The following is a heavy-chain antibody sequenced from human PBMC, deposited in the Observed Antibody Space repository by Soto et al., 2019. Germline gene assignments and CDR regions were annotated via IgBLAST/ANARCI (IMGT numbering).Heavy chain of an antibody. J-gene: IGHJ4*02. V-gene: IGHV3-7*01. Sequence: EVQLVESGGGLVQPGGSLILSCAASGFTFRNYWMTWVRQAPGKGLEWVANIKQDGSEKYYVDSVKGRFTISRDNAKNSRYLQMNSLRAEDTAVYYCAREVQLGYWGQGTLVTVSS. CDR1: GFTFRNYW. D-gene: IGHD1-1*01. CDR2: IKQDGSEK. CDR3: AREVQLGY.